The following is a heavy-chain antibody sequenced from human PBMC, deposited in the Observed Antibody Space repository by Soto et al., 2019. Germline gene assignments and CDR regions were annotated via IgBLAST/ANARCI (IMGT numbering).Heavy chain of an antibody. J-gene: IGHJ4*02. V-gene: IGHV3-30-3*01. Sequence: GGSLRLSCAASGFTFSSYAMHWVRQAPGKGLEWVAVISYDGSNKYYADSVKGRFTISRDNSKNTLYLQMNSLRAEDTAVYYCASIETTVTTDYWGQGTLVTVSS. CDR1: GFTFSSYA. D-gene: IGHD4-17*01. CDR3: ASIETTVTTDY. CDR2: ISYDGSNK.